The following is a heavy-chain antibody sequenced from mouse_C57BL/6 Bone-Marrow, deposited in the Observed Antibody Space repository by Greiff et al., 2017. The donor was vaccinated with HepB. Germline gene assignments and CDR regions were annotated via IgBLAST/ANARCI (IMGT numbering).Heavy chain of an antibody. D-gene: IGHD1-1*01. CDR2: ISDGGSYT. J-gene: IGHJ1*03. CDR3: ARDKTTGGYFDV. Sequence: EVKLEESGGGLVKPGGSLKLSCAASGFTFSSYAMSWVRQTPEKRLEWVATISDGGSYTYYPDNVKGRFTISRDNAKNNLYLQMSHLKSEDTAMYYCARDKTTGGYFDVWGTGTTVTVSS. CDR1: GFTFSSYA. V-gene: IGHV5-4*01.